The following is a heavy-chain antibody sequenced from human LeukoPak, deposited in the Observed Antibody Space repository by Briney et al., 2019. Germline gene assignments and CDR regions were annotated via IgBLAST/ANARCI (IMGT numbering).Heavy chain of an antibody. V-gene: IGHV1-69*10. CDR1: GGTFSSYA. Sequence: ASVKVSCKASGGTFSSYAISWVRQAPGQGLEWMGWISAYNGNTNYAQKFQGRVTITADKSTSTAYMELSSLRSEDTAVYYCARELAGLRYDFWSGYYSGPKNWFDPWGQGTLVTVSS. J-gene: IGHJ5*02. CDR2: ISAYNGNT. D-gene: IGHD3-3*01. CDR3: ARELAGLRYDFWSGYYSGPKNWFDP.